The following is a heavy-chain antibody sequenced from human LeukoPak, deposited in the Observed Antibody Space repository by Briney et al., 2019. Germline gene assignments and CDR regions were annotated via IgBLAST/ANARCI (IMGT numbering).Heavy chain of an antibody. D-gene: IGHD4-17*01. CDR2: INPNSGGT. CDR3: ASGYLGRAGTTDRLDY. Sequence: ASVKVSCKASGYTFTGYYMHWVRQAPGQGLEWMGWINPNSGGTNYAQKFQGRVTMTRDTSISTAYMELSRLRSDDTAVYYCASGYLGRAGTTDRLDYWGQGTLVTVSS. J-gene: IGHJ4*02. CDR1: GYTFTGYY. V-gene: IGHV1-2*02.